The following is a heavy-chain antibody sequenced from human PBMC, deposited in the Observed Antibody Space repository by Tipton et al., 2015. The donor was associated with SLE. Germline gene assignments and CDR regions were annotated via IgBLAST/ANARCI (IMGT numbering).Heavy chain of an antibody. J-gene: IGHJ4*02. CDR1: GGSMSSQY. CDR2: IYHSGTT. D-gene: IGHD6-13*01. V-gene: IGHV4-59*11. Sequence: GLVKPSETLSLTCTVSGGSMSSQYWSWIRQPPGKGLEWIGYIYHSGTTNYNPSLESRVTISVDTSKNQFSLKLSSVTAADTAVYYCARSAGYGSSWAHFDYWGQGTLVTVSS. CDR3: ARSAGYGSSWAHFDY.